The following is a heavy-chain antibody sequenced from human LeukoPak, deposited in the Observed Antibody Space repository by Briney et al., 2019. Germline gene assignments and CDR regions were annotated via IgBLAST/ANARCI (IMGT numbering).Heavy chain of an antibody. D-gene: IGHD7-27*01. CDR2: IKEDGSEK. CDR3: ARDYTGGWNDY. V-gene: IGHV3-7*01. CDR1: GFTFRKHW. J-gene: IGHJ4*02. Sequence: GGSLRLSCAATGFTFRKHWMSWVRQAIGKGLECVAKIKEDGSEKHHVDSVKGRFTISRDNAKNSLYLQMNSLRADDTAVYYCARDYTGGWNDYWGQGTLVIVSS.